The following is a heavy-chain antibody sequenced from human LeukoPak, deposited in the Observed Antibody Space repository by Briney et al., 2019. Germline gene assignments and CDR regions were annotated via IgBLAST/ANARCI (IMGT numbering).Heavy chain of an antibody. Sequence: PSETLSLNCTVSGGSISSYYWSWIRQPPGKGLEWIGYIYYSGSTNYNPSLKSRVTISVDTSKNQFSLKLSSVAAADTAVYYCARVVYSSGCFDYWGQGTLVTVSS. V-gene: IGHV4-59*01. CDR1: GGSISSYY. CDR3: ARVVYSSGCFDY. J-gene: IGHJ4*02. CDR2: IYYSGST. D-gene: IGHD6-19*01.